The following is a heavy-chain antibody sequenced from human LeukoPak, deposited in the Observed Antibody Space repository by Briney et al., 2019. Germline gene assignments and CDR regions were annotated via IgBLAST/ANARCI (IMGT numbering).Heavy chain of an antibody. J-gene: IGHJ4*02. D-gene: IGHD2-15*01. CDR1: GFTFSSYA. V-gene: IGHV3-30-3*01. Sequence: PGGSLRLSCAASGFTFSSYAMHWVRQAPGKGLEWVAVISYDGSNKYYADSVKGRFTISRDNSKNTLYLQMNSLRAEDTAVYYCATVVVAAPLWGQGTLVTVSS. CDR2: ISYDGSNK. CDR3: ATVVVAAPL.